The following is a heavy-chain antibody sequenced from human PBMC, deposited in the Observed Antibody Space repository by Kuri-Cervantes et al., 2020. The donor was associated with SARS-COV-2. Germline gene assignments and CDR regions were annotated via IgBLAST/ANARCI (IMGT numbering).Heavy chain of an antibody. CDR2: IIPILGTA. V-gene: IGHV1-69*04. D-gene: IGHD2-2*02. CDR1: GGTFSSYA. CDR3: ARREDIVVVPAAIDAFDI. J-gene: IGHJ3*02. Sequence: SVKVSCKASGGTFSSYAISWVRQAPGQELEWMGRIIPILGTANYAQKFQGRVTITADKSTSTAYMELSSLRSDDTAVYYCARREDIVVVPAAIDAFDIWGQGTMVTVSS.